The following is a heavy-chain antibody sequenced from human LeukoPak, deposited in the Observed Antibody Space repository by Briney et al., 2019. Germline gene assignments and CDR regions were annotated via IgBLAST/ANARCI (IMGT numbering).Heavy chain of an antibody. CDR1: GFTFSSYG. J-gene: IGHJ6*03. CDR2: ISYDGSNK. CDR3: AKDLVSYSSSNYYYYMDV. Sequence: GGSLRLSCAASGFTFSSYGMHWVRQAPGKGLEWVAVISYDGSNKYYADSVKGRFTISRDNSKNTLYLQMNSLRAEDTAVYYCAKDLVSYSSSNYYYYMDVWGKGTTVTVSS. D-gene: IGHD6-6*01. V-gene: IGHV3-30*18.